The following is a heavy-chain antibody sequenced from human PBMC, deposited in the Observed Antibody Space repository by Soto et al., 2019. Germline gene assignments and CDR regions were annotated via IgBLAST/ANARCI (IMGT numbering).Heavy chain of an antibody. CDR1: GCTFSSYA. Sequence: QVQLVESGGGVVQPGRSLRLSCAASGCTFSSYAMHWVRRAPGKGLEWMAVMSYDGSKRYYADSVKGRFTISRDNSKNTLYLQMNRLRPEDTALYYCARDGGAYWGQGTLVIVSS. D-gene: IGHD3-16*01. J-gene: IGHJ4*02. CDR3: ARDGGAY. CDR2: MSYDGSKR. V-gene: IGHV3-30-3*01.